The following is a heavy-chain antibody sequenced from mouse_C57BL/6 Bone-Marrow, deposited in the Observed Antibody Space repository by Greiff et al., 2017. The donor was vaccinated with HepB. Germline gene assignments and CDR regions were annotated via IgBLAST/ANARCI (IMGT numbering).Heavy chain of an antibody. CDR2: IDPSDSET. CDR1: GYTFTSYW. V-gene: IGHV1-52*01. Sequence: VKLQQPGAELVRPGSSVKLSCKASGYTFTSYWMHWVKQRPIQGLEWIGNIDPSDSETHYNQKFKDKATLTVDKSSSTAYMQLSSLTSEDSAVYYCARSSYYYGSSYVRAMDYWGQGTSVTVSS. CDR3: ARSSYYYGSSYVRAMDY. D-gene: IGHD1-1*01. J-gene: IGHJ4*01.